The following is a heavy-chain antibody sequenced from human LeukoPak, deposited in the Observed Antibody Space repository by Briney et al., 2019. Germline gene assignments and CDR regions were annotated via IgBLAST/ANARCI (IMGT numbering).Heavy chain of an antibody. CDR3: AKEGDISSSWYLSNYFDY. V-gene: IGHV3-30*18. Sequence: GGSLRLSCAASGFTFRAYGMHWVRQAPGKGLEWVAIISYDGSNTYYADSVKGRFTISRDNSKNTLYLQMDSLRTEDTAVYYCAKEGDISSSWYLSNYFDYWGQGTLVTVSS. J-gene: IGHJ4*02. D-gene: IGHD6-13*01. CDR2: ISYDGSNT. CDR1: GFTFRAYG.